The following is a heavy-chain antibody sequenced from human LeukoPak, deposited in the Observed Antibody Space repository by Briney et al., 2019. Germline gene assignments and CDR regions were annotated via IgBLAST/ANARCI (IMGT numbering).Heavy chain of an antibody. Sequence: SETLSLTCTVSGGSISSSSYYWGWIRQPPGKGLEWIGSIYYSGSTYYNPSLKSRVTISVDTSKNQFSLKLSSVTAADTAVYYCARRGRQGSSWGLDVWGQGTTVTVSS. D-gene: IGHD6-13*01. V-gene: IGHV4-39*01. J-gene: IGHJ6*02. CDR1: GGSISSSSYY. CDR3: ARRGRQGSSWGLDV. CDR2: IYYSGST.